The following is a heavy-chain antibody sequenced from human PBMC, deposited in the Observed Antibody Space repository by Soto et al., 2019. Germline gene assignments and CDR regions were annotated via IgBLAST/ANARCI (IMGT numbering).Heavy chain of an antibody. CDR2: ISHSGNT. CDR1: GGSISSGGYY. V-gene: IGHV4-30-4*01. D-gene: IGHD1-1*01. J-gene: IGHJ4*02. CDR3: VRGPSAAYKHGPIDY. Sequence: SETLSLTCTVSGGSISSGGYYWTWIRQPPGKGLEWIGYISHSGNTYYNSSLKSRLTMSLDTSKNQFSLSLSSVTAADTAVYYCVRGPSAAYKHGPIDYWGQGTLVTVSS.